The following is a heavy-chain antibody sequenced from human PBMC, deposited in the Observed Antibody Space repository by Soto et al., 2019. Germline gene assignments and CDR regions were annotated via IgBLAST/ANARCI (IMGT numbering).Heavy chain of an antibody. D-gene: IGHD3-3*01. V-gene: IGHV3-9*01. CDR3: AKGLRFLVVNWFDH. CDR1: GFTFDDYA. J-gene: IGHJ5*02. CDR2: ISWNSGSI. Sequence: GGCLRLSCAPSGFTFDDYAMHWVRQAPGKGLEWVSGISWNSGSIGYADSVKGRFTISRDNAKNSLYLQMNSLRAEDTALYYCAKGLRFLVVNWFDHWGQGTLVTASS.